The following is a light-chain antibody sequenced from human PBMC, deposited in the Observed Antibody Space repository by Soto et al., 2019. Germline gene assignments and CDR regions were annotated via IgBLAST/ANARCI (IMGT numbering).Light chain of an antibody. Sequence: QSVLTQPPSVSGAPGQRVTISCTGSSSNIGAGYDVHWYQQLPGTAPKLLICGNSNRPSGVPDRFSGSKSGTSASLAITGLQAEDEADYYCQSYDSSLSEVFGGGTQLTVL. CDR2: GNS. CDR3: QSYDSSLSEV. J-gene: IGLJ2*01. V-gene: IGLV1-40*01. CDR1: SSNIGAGYD.